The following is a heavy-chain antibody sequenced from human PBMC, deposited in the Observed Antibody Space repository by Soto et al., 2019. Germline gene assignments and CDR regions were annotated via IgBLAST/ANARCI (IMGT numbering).Heavy chain of an antibody. D-gene: IGHD3-10*01. CDR3: ARDMGFGLSDY. Sequence: ASVKVSCKASGYTFTSYGISCVRQAPGQGLEWVGWISAYNGNTNYAQKLQGRVTITRDTSASTAYMELGSLRSEDTAVYYCARDMGFGLSDYWGQGTLVTVS. V-gene: IGHV1-18*01. CDR1: GYTFTSYG. J-gene: IGHJ4*02. CDR2: ISAYNGNT.